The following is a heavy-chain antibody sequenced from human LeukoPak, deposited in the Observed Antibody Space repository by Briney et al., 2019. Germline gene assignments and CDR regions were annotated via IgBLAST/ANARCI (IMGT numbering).Heavy chain of an antibody. J-gene: IGHJ3*02. D-gene: IGHD6-13*01. V-gene: IGHV3-33*01. CDR1: GFSFSNYG. CDR3: ARDSGSPQDAFDI. CDR2: IWDDGSYK. Sequence: GGSLRLSCAASGFSFSNYGMHWVRQAPGKGLEWVAVIWDDGSYKYYADSVKGRFTISRDNSKNTLYLQMNSLRAEDTAVYYCARDSGSPQDAFDIWGQGTMVTVSS.